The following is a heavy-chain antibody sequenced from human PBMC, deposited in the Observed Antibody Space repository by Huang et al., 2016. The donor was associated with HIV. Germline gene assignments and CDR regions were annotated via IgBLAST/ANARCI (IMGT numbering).Heavy chain of an antibody. J-gene: IGHJ3*02. CDR1: GYTFNGYW. Sequence: EVQLVQSGAVVKKPGESLKISCKGSGYTFNGYWCGWGRQMPGKGLEWMGIIYPGDSDTTYSPSFQGQVTISADKSISTAYLQWSGLKASDTAMYYCARQGVGDFVVEPTGLGAFDIWGQGTMVTVSS. D-gene: IGHD2-2*01. CDR3: ARQGVGDFVVEPTGLGAFDI. V-gene: IGHV5-51*01. CDR2: IYPGDSDT.